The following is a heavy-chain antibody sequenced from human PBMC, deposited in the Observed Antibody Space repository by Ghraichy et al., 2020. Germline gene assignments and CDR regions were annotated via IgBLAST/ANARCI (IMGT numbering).Heavy chain of an antibody. CDR3: ARGKDLYYYYYMDV. J-gene: IGHJ6*03. CDR1: GGSITSYY. V-gene: IGHV4-59*01. CDR2: IYYSGSP. Sequence: SETLSLTCTVSGGSITSYYWSWIRQPPGKGLEWIGYIYYSGSPKYNPSLKSRVTISVDTSKNQFSLKLSSVTAADTAVYYCARGKDLYYYYYMDVWGKGTTVTVSS.